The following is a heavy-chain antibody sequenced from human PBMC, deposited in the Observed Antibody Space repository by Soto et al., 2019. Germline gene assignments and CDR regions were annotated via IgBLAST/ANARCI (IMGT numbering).Heavy chain of an antibody. CDR1: GFSLSTSGVG. D-gene: IGHD6-13*01. CDR3: AHRRSIAAAGTGDCQH. Sequence: QITLKESGPTLVKPTQTLTLTCTFSGFSLSTSGVGVGWIRQPPGKALEWLALIYWDDDKRYSPSLKSRLTITKETPTNQVVLTMTNVDPVDTATYYCAHRRSIAAAGTGDCQHWGQGTLVTVSS. J-gene: IGHJ1*01. CDR2: IYWDDDK. V-gene: IGHV2-5*02.